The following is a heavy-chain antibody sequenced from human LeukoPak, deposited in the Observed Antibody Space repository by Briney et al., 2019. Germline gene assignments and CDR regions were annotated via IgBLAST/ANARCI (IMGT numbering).Heavy chain of an antibody. D-gene: IGHD3-10*01. V-gene: IGHV4-34*01. CDR2: IHNSGTT. J-gene: IGHJ4*02. Sequence: SETLSLTCAVSGGLFSGYFWSWIRQPPGKGLEWIGEIHNSGTTNYNPSLNSRVTISEDTSKNQIYLNLRSVTAADTAVYYCARRYYYNLGSFPFDFWGQGTLVTVSS. CDR1: GGLFSGYF. CDR3: ARRYYYNLGSFPFDF.